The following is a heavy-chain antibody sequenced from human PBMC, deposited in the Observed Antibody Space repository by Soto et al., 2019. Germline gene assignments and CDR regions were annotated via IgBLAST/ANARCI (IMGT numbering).Heavy chain of an antibody. CDR2: ISPNNGNT. V-gene: IGHV1-18*01. CDR1: GYPFTSYG. D-gene: IGHD6-13*01. CDR3: ARDWARFSTLVTGQGGY. Sequence: QVQLVQSGAEVKKPGASVKVSCKASGYPFTSYGISWVRQAPGQGLEWMGWISPNNGNTNYVQKVQGRVTMTTDTSTSSAYMELRSLRSDDTAVYYCARDWARFSTLVTGQGGYWGQGTPVTVSS. J-gene: IGHJ4*02.